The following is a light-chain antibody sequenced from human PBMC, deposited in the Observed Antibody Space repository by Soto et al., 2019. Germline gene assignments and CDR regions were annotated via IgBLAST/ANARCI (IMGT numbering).Light chain of an antibody. Sequence: EIVLTQSPGALSLSPGERASLSCWASESVSDYLAWYQQKPGQSPRLLIYGASTRATGIPARFSGSGSGTEFTLTISSLQSEDFAVYYCQQRSNWPLTFGGGTKVDIK. J-gene: IGKJ4*01. CDR1: ESVSDY. V-gene: IGKV3-11*01. CDR3: QQRSNWPLT. CDR2: GAS.